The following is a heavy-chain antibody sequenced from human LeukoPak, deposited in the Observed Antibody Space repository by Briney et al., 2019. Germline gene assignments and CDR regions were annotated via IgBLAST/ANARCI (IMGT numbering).Heavy chain of an antibody. CDR2: ISGSGGST. J-gene: IGHJ6*03. CDR3: ALTPPRTYYYYYMDV. CDR1: GFTFSSYG. V-gene: IGHV3-23*01. Sequence: GGTLRLSCAASGFTFSSYGMSWVRQAPGKGLEWVSAISGSGGSTYCADSVKGRFTISRDNSKNTLYLQMNSLRAEDTAVYYCALTPPRTYYYYYMDVWGKGTTVTISS. D-gene: IGHD2-8*01.